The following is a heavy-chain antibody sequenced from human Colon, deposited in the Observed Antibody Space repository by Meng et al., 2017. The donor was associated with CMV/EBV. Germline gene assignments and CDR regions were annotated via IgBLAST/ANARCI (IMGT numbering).Heavy chain of an antibody. CDR1: GFPFTSYS. D-gene: IGHD4-23*01. V-gene: IGHV1-18*04. Sequence: ASVKVSCKASGFPFTSYSFTWVRQAPGQGLEWLGWISAYNGNTNYAQIVQGRITITTDPSTTTAYMELRNLRSDDTAVYYCARLNGGNSGDWFDPWGQGTLVTVSS. J-gene: IGHJ5*02. CDR2: ISAYNGNT. CDR3: ARLNGGNSGDWFDP.